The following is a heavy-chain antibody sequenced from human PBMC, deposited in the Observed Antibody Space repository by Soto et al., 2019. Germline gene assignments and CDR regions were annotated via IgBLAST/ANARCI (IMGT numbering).Heavy chain of an antibody. CDR2: ISGSGGST. Sequence: GGSLRLSCAASGFTFSSYAMSWVRQAPGKGLEWVSAISGSGGSTYYADSVKGRFTISRDNSKNTLYLQMNSLRAEDTAVYYCAKDIVGGVAGTVRITFFDYWGQGTLVTVSS. CDR1: GFTFSSYA. V-gene: IGHV3-23*01. CDR3: AKDIVGGVAGTVRITFFDY. D-gene: IGHD6-19*01. J-gene: IGHJ4*02.